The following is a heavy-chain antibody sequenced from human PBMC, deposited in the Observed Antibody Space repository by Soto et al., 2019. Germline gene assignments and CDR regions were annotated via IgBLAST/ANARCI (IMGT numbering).Heavy chain of an antibody. CDR2: ITWNGGTI. CDR3: AKGGSAALIAPSGRDNWFDP. V-gene: IGHV3-9*01. CDR1: GFAFGDYV. D-gene: IGHD6-13*01. Sequence: GGSLRLSCAASGFAFGDYVVHWVRQPPGRGLEWVSGITWNGGTIRYVDSVKGRFTISRDNAENSLYLQMNSLRPEDTAVYYCAKGGSAALIAPSGRDNWFDPWGQGTQVTVSS. J-gene: IGHJ5*02.